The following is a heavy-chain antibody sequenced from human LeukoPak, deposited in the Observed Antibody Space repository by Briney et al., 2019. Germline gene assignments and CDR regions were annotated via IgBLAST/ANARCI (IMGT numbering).Heavy chain of an antibody. CDR3: ARHEYSGSYYGLSWFDP. J-gene: IGHJ5*02. Sequence: PSETLSLTCTVSGGSISSGGYYWGWIRQPPGKGLEWIASIYYSGSTYYNPSLKSRVTISVDTSKNQLSLKLSSLTAADTAVYYCARHEYSGSYYGLSWFDPWGQGTLVTVCS. D-gene: IGHD1-26*01. CDR1: GGSISSGGYY. V-gene: IGHV4-39*01. CDR2: IYYSGST.